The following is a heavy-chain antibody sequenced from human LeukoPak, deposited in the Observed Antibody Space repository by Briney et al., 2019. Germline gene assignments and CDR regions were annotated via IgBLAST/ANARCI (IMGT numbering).Heavy chain of an antibody. V-gene: IGHV4-61*01. CDR1: GGSVSSDTYY. J-gene: IGHJ3*01. CDR2: VYYSGRT. Sequence: KPSETLSLTCGVSGGSVSSDTYYWHWIRRSPGKGLEWVVFVYYSGRTKYNPSLKSRVTMSIDTSKNQVSLRLTSVTAADTAMYFCVREASTSYYDSSGYYRQTETFDVWGLGTMVTVSS. D-gene: IGHD3-22*01. CDR3: VREASTSYYDSSGYYRQTETFDV.